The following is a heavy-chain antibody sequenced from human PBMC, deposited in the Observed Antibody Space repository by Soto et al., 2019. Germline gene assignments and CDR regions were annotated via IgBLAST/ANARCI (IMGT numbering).Heavy chain of an antibody. D-gene: IGHD3-9*01. J-gene: IGHJ3*02. CDR1: GGSISSYY. V-gene: IGHV4-59*01. CDR3: ARESRRYFDWLLHDAFDI. CDR2: IYYSGST. Sequence: SETLSLTCTVSGGSISSYYWSWIRQPPGKGLEWIGYIYYSGSTNYNPSLKSRVTISVDTSKNQFSLKLSSVTAADTAVYYCARESRRYFDWLLHDAFDIWGQGTMVTVSS.